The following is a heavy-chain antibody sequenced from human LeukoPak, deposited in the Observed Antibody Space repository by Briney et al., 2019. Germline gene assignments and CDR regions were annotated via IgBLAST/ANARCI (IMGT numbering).Heavy chain of an antibody. Sequence: SETLSLTCTVSGGSISSYYWSWIRQPPGKGLEWIGYIYYSGSTNYNPSLKSRVTSSVDTSKNQFSLKLSSVTAADTAVYYCGGGTDYYYYGMDVWGQGTMVTVSS. CDR1: GGSISSYY. CDR2: IYYSGST. D-gene: IGHD1-14*01. J-gene: IGHJ6*02. V-gene: IGHV4-59*01. CDR3: GGGTDYYYYGMDV.